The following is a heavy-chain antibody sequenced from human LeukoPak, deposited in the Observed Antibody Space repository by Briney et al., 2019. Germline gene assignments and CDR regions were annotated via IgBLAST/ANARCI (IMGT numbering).Heavy chain of an antibody. D-gene: IGHD6-13*01. J-gene: IGHJ4*02. Sequence: GESLKISCKGSGYSFTSYWIGWVRQMPGKGLEWMGIIYPGDSDTRYSPSFRGQVTISADKSIGTAYLQWSSLKASDTAMYYCARLSIAAAGTFDYWGQGTLVTVSS. CDR2: IYPGDSDT. CDR3: ARLSIAAAGTFDY. V-gene: IGHV5-51*01. CDR1: GYSFTSYW.